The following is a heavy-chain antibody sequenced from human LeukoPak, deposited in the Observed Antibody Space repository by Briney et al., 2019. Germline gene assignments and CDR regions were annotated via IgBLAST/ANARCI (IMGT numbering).Heavy chain of an antibody. CDR3: ARGYSSGPHWYFDL. CDR2: IYYSGST. Sequence: SETLSLTCTVSGGSISSYYWSWIRQPPGKGLEWIGYIYYSGSTNYNPSLKSRVTISVDTSKNQFSLKLSSVTAADTAVYYCARGYSSGPHWYFDLWGRGTLVTVSS. D-gene: IGHD6-19*01. CDR1: GGSISSYY. V-gene: IGHV4-59*01. J-gene: IGHJ2*01.